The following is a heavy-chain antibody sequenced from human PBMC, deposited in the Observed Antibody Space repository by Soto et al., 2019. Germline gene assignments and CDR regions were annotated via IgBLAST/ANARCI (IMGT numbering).Heavy chain of an antibody. D-gene: IGHD3-22*01. CDR3: ALAYDSSGYAYVDV. CDR2: IYYSGST. V-gene: IGHV4-59*01. CDR1: GGSISSYY. J-gene: IGHJ6*02. Sequence: PSDTLSLTCTVSGGSISSYYWSWIRQPPRKGLEWIGYIYYSGSTNYNPSLKSRVTISVDTSKNQFSLKLSSVTAADTAVYYCALAYDSSGYAYVDVSGQGNTVTV.